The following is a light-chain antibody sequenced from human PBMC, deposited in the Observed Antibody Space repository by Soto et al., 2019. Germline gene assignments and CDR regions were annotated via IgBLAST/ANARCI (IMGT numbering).Light chain of an antibody. CDR1: SSDIGAYNY. CDR2: EFS. Sequence: QSALTQPPSASGSAGQSVTISCTGTSSDIGAYNYVSWYQQHPGKAPKLMIYEFSKRPSGVPDRFSGSKSGNTASLTVSGLQAEDESDYYCSSYAGSNTWVFGGGTKLTV. J-gene: IGLJ3*02. CDR3: SSYAGSNTWV. V-gene: IGLV2-8*01.